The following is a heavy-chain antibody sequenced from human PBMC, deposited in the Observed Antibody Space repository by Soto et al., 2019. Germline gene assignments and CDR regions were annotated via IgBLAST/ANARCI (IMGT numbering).Heavy chain of an antibody. CDR3: AKAAGYSSAHWFEP. D-gene: IGHD6-25*01. Sequence: PGGSLRLSCSASGLTFSSYAMSWVRQARGKGLEWVSAISGSGGSTYYADSVKGRFTISRDNSKNTLYLQMNSLRAEDTAVYYCAKAAGYSSAHWFEPWGQGTLVTVPS. J-gene: IGHJ5*02. V-gene: IGHV3-23*01. CDR2: ISGSGGST. CDR1: GLTFSSYA.